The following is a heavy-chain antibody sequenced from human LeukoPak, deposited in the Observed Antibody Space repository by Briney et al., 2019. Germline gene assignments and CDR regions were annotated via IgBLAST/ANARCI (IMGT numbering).Heavy chain of an antibody. CDR3: ATDRGDYFDY. CDR1: GYTFTSYG. V-gene: IGHV1-18*01. J-gene: IGHJ4*02. Sequence: ASVKVSCKASGYTFTSYGISWVRQAPGQGLEWMGWISAYNGNTNYAQKFQGRVTMTEDTSTDTAYMELSSLRYEDTAVYYCATDRGDYFDYWGQGTLVTVSS. D-gene: IGHD3-10*01. CDR2: ISAYNGNT.